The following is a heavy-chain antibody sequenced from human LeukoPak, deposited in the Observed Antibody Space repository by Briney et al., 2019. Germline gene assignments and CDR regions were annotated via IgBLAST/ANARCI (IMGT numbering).Heavy chain of an antibody. CDR1: GGSISSSSYY. CDR3: ARRDWIVVVVAATGDAFDI. CDR2: IYYSGST. D-gene: IGHD2-15*01. V-gene: IGHV4-39*01. Sequence: SETLSLTCTVSGGSISSSSYYWGWIRQPPGKGLEWIGGIYYSGSTYYNPSLKSRVTISVDTSKNQFSLKLSSVTAADTAVYYCARRDWIVVVVAATGDAFDIWGQGTMVTVSS. J-gene: IGHJ3*02.